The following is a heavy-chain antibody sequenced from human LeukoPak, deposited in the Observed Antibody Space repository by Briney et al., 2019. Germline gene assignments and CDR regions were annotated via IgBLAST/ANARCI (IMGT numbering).Heavy chain of an antibody. D-gene: IGHD3-22*01. J-gene: IGHJ4*02. CDR1: GGSISSYY. CDR2: IYTSGST. Sequence: SSETLSLTCTVSGGSISSYYWSWIRQPAGKGREWIGRIYTSGSTNYNPSLKSRVTMSVDTSKNEFSLKLSSVTAADTAVYYCPKANILAITMIGRPHFDYWGQGILVTVSS. V-gene: IGHV4-4*07. CDR3: PKANILAITMIGRPHFDY.